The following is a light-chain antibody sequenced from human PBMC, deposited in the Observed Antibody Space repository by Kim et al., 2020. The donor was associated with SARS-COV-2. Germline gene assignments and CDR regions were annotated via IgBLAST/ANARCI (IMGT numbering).Light chain of an antibody. CDR1: QSVSRN. V-gene: IGKV3-11*01. CDR3: HQRSRWPLT. Sequence: PRERATLSCRASQSVSRNLAWYQQKPGQAPRLLIDSASNRATGIPVRFSGSGSGTDFTLTISNLEPEDFAVYFCHQRSRWPLTFGGGTKVDIK. CDR2: SAS. J-gene: IGKJ4*01.